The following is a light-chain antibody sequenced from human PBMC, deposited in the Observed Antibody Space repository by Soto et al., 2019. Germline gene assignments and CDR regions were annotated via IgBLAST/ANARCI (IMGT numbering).Light chain of an antibody. CDR1: QSISSY. Sequence: DIQMTQSPSSLSSSVGDRVTITCRASQSISSYLNWYQQKPGKAPKLLIYAASSLQSRVPARLIGSGCGKDFTLTISSLQHEDFATYYCQQSYSTPRTFGGGTKVEIK. V-gene: IGKV1-39*01. CDR3: QQSYSTPRT. J-gene: IGKJ4*01. CDR2: AAS.